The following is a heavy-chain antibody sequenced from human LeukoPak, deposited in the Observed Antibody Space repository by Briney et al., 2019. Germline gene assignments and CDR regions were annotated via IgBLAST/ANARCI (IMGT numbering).Heavy chain of an antibody. CDR3: AGVFSPGGSYYNL. V-gene: IGHV3-74*01. D-gene: IGHD3-10*01. Sequence: GGSLRLSCAASGFTFSSYWMHWVRQAPGKGLVWVSRINSDGTSTSYADSVKGRFTISRDNAKNTLYLHMNSLRGEDTAVYCCAGVFSPGGSYYNLWGQGTLVTVSA. J-gene: IGHJ4*02. CDR2: INSDGTST. CDR1: GFTFSSYW.